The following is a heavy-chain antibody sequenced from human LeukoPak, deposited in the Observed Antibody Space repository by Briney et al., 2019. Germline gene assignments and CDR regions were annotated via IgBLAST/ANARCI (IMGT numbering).Heavy chain of an antibody. Sequence: GASVKVPCKASGYTYTSYGISWVRQAPGQGLEWMGWISTYDGSTNYAQNFQDRVTLTTDASTTTAYMELRDLKSDDTAIYYCAKDAGYDQSWFDPWGQGTLVTVSS. J-gene: IGHJ5*02. D-gene: IGHD3-16*01. V-gene: IGHV1-18*01. CDR2: ISTYDGST. CDR3: AKDAGYDQSWFDP. CDR1: GYTYTSYG.